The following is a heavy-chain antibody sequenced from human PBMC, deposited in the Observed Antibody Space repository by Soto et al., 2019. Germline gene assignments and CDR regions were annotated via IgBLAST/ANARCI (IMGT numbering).Heavy chain of an antibody. CDR1: GFTFSSYG. J-gene: IGHJ4*02. Sequence: QVQLVESGGGVVQPGKSLRLSCAASGFTFSSYGMHWVRQAPGKGLEWVTVISYDGSNKYYADSVRGRFTISRDNSKHRLYLQMNSLRAEDTAVYYCEKDRSFDYWGQGTLVTVSS. CDR3: EKDRSFDY. V-gene: IGHV3-30*18. CDR2: ISYDGSNK. D-gene: IGHD2-15*01.